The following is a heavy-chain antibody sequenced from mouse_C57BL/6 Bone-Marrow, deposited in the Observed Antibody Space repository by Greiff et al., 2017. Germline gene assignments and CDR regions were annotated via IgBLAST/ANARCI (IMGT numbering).Heavy chain of an antibody. V-gene: IGHV14-4*01. D-gene: IGHD2-1*01. CDR1: GFNIKDDY. Sequence: VQLQQSGAELVRPGASVKLSCTASGFNIKDDYMHWVKQRPEQGLEWIGWIDPENGDTEYASKFQGKATITADTSSNTAYLQLSSLTSEDTAVYYCTAGQELPYFDDWGQGTTLTVSS. J-gene: IGHJ2*01. CDR3: TAGQELPYFDD. CDR2: IDPENGDT.